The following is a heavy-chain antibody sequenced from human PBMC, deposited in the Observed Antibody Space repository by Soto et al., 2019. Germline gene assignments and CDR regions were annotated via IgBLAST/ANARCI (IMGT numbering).Heavy chain of an antibody. D-gene: IGHD3-10*01. Sequence: QVHVQQWGAGLLKPSETLSLTCGVYGESFSAYYWNWIRQSPGKGLVWLGDIHHTGDTKYNPSLKSRLTLSVDTSKNQFSLKLTSVTAADTAVYYCVRFEERSPGSGPLTDYCGQGTLVTVSS. V-gene: IGHV4-34*01. CDR2: IHHTGDT. J-gene: IGHJ4*02. CDR1: GESFSAYY. CDR3: VRFEERSPGSGPLTDY.